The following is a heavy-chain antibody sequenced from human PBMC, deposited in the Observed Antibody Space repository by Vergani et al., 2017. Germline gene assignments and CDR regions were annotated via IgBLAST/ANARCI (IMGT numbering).Heavy chain of an antibody. V-gene: IGHV3-53*04. D-gene: IGHD3-10*01. J-gene: IGHJ6*02. CDR3: ARDRTTYYYGSGSFSPSGMDV. CDR2: IYSGGST. Sequence: EVQLVESGGGLVQPGGSLRLSCAASGFTVSSNYMSWVRQAPGKGLEWVSVIYSGGSTYYADSVKGRFTISRHSSKNTLYLQMNSLRAEDTAVYYCARDRTTYYYGSGSFSPSGMDVWGQGTTVTVSS. CDR1: GFTVSSNY.